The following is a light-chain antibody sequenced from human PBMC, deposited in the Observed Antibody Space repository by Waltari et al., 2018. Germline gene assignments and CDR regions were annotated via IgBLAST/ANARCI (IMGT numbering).Light chain of an antibody. CDR3: LQTYSTLMFS. J-gene: IGKJ3*01. CDR2: DAS. CDR1: QSITNY. V-gene: IGKV1-39*01. Sequence: DIQMTQSPSSLSASVGDRVTMTCRASQSITNYLSWYQHKLGEAPNLLVYDASTLVSGVPSRFNGGGSGTEFTHNISSLQPEDLATYYCLQTYSTLMFSFGPGTKVDL.